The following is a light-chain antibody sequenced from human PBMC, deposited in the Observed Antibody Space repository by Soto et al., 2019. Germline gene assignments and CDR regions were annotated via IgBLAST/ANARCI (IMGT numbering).Light chain of an antibody. V-gene: IGKV1-5*03. Sequence: DIQMTQSPSTLSASVGDRVTITCRASQSISTWLAWYQQKPGKAPNLLIYKASNLENGVPSRFSGSGSGTAFTLTLSSLQPDDFATYYCQQYNTYSQTFGQGTKVEIK. CDR3: QQYNTYSQT. CDR2: KAS. CDR1: QSISTW. J-gene: IGKJ1*01.